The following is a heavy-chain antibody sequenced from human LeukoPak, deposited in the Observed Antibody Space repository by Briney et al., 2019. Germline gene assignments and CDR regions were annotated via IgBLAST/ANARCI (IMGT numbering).Heavy chain of an antibody. CDR1: GFTFSSYA. CDR2: ISGTGGRT. J-gene: IGHJ5*02. D-gene: IGHD6-19*01. Sequence: GGSLRLSCAASGFTFSSYAMSWVRQAPGKGLEWVPAISGTGGRTYYADSVKGRFTISRDNSKNTLYLQMNSLRAEDTAVYYCAKEPASSGWFDPWGQGTLVAVSS. CDR3: AKEPASSGWFDP. V-gene: IGHV3-23*01.